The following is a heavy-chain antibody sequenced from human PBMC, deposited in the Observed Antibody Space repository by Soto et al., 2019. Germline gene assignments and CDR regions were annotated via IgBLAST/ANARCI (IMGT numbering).Heavy chain of an antibody. CDR1: GYTFTSYG. Sequence: QVQLVQSGAEVKKPGASVKVSCKASGYTFTSYGISWVRQAPGQGLEWMGWISAYNGNTKYAQKLQGRVTMTTDTSTSTAYMELTRLRSDDTAVYYCTTDLAVALIDYWGQGTLVTVSS. J-gene: IGHJ4*02. V-gene: IGHV1-18*01. CDR2: ISAYNGNT. D-gene: IGHD6-19*01. CDR3: TTDLAVALIDY.